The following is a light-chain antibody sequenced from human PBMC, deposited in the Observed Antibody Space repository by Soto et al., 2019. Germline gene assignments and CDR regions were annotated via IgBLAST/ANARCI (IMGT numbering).Light chain of an antibody. V-gene: IGKV3D-15*01. J-gene: IGKJ5*01. Sequence: EIVLTQSPGTLSLSPGERATLSCRASQSVRNNYLAWYQQRPGQAPRLLIYAASSRATGIPARFSGSGSGTEFTLTISSLQSEDFAVYYCQQYNEWPQITFGQGTRLEI. CDR1: QSVRNN. CDR2: AAS. CDR3: QQYNEWPQIT.